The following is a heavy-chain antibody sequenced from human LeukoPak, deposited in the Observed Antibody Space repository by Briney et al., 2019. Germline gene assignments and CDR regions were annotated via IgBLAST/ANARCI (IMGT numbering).Heavy chain of an antibody. CDR3: ARAAYSSTWYSRYFDL. CDR1: GFTFRSYS. D-gene: IGHD6-13*01. J-gene: IGHJ2*01. Sequence: GGSLRLSCAASGFTFRSYSMNWVRQAPGKGLEWISYISSSSNTIYYADSVKGRFTISRDNAKNSVHLQMNSLRAEDTAVYYCARAAYSSTWYSRYFDLWGRGTLVTVSS. V-gene: IGHV3-48*01. CDR2: ISSSSNTI.